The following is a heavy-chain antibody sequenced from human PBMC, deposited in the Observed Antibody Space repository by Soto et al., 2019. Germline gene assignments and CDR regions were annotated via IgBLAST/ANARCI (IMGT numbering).Heavy chain of an antibody. J-gene: IGHJ3*02. CDR1: GGSISSGGYY. V-gene: IGHV4-31*03. Sequence: QVQLQESGPGLVKPSQTLSLTCTVSGGSISSGGYYWSWIRQHPGKGLEWIGYIYYSGSTYYNPSSKGGVTLPVAPFRTNFPLRLSFGPPAEPAVFYLAGVMIIVVTGGNVFDTWGKGTMVPVPS. CDR3: AGVMIIVVTGGNVFDT. CDR2: IYYSGST. D-gene: IGHD3-22*01.